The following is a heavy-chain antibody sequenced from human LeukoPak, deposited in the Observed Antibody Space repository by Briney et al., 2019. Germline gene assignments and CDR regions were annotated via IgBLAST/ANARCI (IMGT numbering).Heavy chain of an antibody. D-gene: IGHD2-2*01. J-gene: IGHJ4*02. V-gene: IGHV3-23*01. CDR1: GFTFSSYA. CDR2: ISGSGGST. Sequence: GGSLRLSCAASGFTFSSYAMSWVRQAPGKGLEWVSAISGSGGSTYYADSVKGRFTISRDNSKNTLYLQMNSLRAEDTAVYYCANYGYCSATNCYDDAYSGYDPPFDYWGQGTLVTVSS. CDR3: ANYGYCSATNCYDDAYSGYDPPFDY.